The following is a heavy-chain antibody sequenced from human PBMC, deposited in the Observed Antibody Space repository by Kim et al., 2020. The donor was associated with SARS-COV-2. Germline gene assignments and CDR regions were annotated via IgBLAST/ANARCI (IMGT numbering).Heavy chain of an antibody. D-gene: IGHD3-10*01. Sequence: NPNPKSRVTISVDTSKNQVSLKLSSVTAADTAGYYCARATMVRGVPFDYWGQGTLVTVSS. J-gene: IGHJ4*02. V-gene: IGHV4-39*01. CDR3: ARATMVRGVPFDY.